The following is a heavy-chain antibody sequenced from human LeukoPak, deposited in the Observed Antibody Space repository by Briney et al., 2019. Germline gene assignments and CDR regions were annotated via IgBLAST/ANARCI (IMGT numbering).Heavy chain of an antibody. V-gene: IGHV3-15*01. CDR3: TTTNPYYYDSSGPHDAFDI. Sequence: GGSLRLSCAASGFTFSNAWMSWVRQAPGKGLEWVGRIRSKTDGGTTDYAAPVKGRFTISRDDSKNTLYLQMNSLETEDTAVYYCTTTNPYYYDSSGPHDAFDIWGQGTMVTVSS. CDR1: GFTFSNAW. D-gene: IGHD3-22*01. J-gene: IGHJ3*02. CDR2: IRSKTDGGTT.